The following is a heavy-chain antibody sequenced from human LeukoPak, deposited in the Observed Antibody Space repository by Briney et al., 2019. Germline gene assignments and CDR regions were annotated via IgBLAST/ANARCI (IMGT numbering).Heavy chain of an antibody. D-gene: IGHD2-15*01. V-gene: IGHV3-23*01. J-gene: IGHJ3*02. Sequence: GGSLRLSCAASGFTFSSYAMSWVRQAPGKGLEWVSSISGSGDTTYYADSVKGRFTISRDNAKNSLYLQMNSLRAEDTAVYYCARDYCSGGSCYSGAFDIWGQGTMVTVSS. CDR1: GFTFSSYA. CDR2: ISGSGDTT. CDR3: ARDYCSGGSCYSGAFDI.